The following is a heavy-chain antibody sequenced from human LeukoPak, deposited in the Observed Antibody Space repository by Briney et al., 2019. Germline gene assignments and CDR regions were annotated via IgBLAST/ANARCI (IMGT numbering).Heavy chain of an antibody. CDR1: GGSISSSSYY. CDR3: AAPRVTNYYYYYYMDV. D-gene: IGHD2-21*02. CDR2: IYYSGST. V-gene: IGHV4-39*01. Sequence: SETLSLTCTVSGGSISSSSYYWGWIRQPPGNGLEWIGSIYYSGSTYYNPSLKSRVTISVDTSKNQFSLKLSSVIAADTAVYYCAAPRVTNYYYYYYMDVWGKGTTVTVSS. J-gene: IGHJ6*03.